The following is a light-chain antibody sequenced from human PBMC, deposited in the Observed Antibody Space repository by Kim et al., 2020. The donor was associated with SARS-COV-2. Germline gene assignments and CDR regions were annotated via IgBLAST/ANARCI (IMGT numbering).Light chain of an antibody. CDR3: QQTYSTPYT. CDR1: QSINTF. V-gene: IGKV1-39*01. Sequence: SASVGDRVTITCRASQSINTFLNWYQQKPGKVPKLLIYGASSLQSGVPSRFSGSGSGTDFTLTISSLQPEDFAGYYCQQTYSTPYTFGQGTKLEI. CDR2: GAS. J-gene: IGKJ2*01.